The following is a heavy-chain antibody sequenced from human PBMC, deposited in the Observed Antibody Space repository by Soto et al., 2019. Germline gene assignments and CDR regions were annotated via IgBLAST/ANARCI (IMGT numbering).Heavy chain of an antibody. CDR1: GGSISSGGYY. V-gene: IGHV4-31*03. CDR3: ATETMVRGIMDV. Sequence: PSETLSLTCTVSGGSISSGGYYWSWIRQHPGKGLEWIGYIYYSGSTYYNPSLKSRVTKSVDTSKNQFSLKLSSVTAADTAVYYCATETMVRGIMDVWGQGTTVTVSS. J-gene: IGHJ6*02. D-gene: IGHD3-10*01. CDR2: IYYSGST.